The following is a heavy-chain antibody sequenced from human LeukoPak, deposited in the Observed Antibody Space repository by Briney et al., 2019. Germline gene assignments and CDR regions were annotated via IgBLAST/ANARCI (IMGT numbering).Heavy chain of an antibody. CDR1: GYTFTGYY. J-gene: IGHJ4*02. CDR2: INPNSGGT. D-gene: IGHD3-16*02. Sequence: ASVKVSCKASGYTFTGYYMHWVRQAPGQGLEWMGWINPNSGGTNYAQKFQGRVTMTKDTSISTAYMELSRLRSDDTAVYYCARVGTVWGSYRFDYWGQGTLVTVSS. CDR3: ARVGTVWGSYRFDY. V-gene: IGHV1-2*02.